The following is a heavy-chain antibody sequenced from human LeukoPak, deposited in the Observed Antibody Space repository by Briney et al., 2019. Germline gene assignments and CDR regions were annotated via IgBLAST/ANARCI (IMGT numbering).Heavy chain of an antibody. CDR1: GYTFTSYG. J-gene: IGHJ4*02. V-gene: IGHV1-69*13. D-gene: IGHD3-22*01. Sequence: GASVKVSCKASGYTFTSYGISWVRQAPGQGLEWMGGIIPIFGTANYAQKFQGRVTITADESTSTAYMELSSLRSEDTAVYYCARVSAHYDSSGYYYWGQGTLVTVSS. CDR3: ARVSAHYDSSGYYY. CDR2: IIPIFGTA.